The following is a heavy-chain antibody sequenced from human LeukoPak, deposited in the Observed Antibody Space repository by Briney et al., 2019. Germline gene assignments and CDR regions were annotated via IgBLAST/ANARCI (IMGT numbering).Heavy chain of an antibody. V-gene: IGHV3-48*03. J-gene: IGHJ4*02. CDR2: ISSSSSTI. CDR3: ARVGTWIQLWLDY. D-gene: IGHD5-18*01. Sequence: GGSLRLSCAASGFTFSSYEMNWVRQAPGKGLEGVSYISSSSSTIYYADSVKGRFTISRDNAKNSLYLQMNSLRAEDTAVYYCARVGTWIQLWLDYWGQGTLVTVSS. CDR1: GFTFSSYE.